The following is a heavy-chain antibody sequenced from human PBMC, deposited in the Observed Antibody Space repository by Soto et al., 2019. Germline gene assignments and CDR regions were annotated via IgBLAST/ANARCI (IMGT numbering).Heavy chain of an antibody. J-gene: IGHJ5*02. CDR1: GFTFSSYG. CDR3: AKDQSISNWFDP. D-gene: IGHD6-6*01. Sequence: QVQLVESGGGVVQPGRSLRLSCAASGFTFSSYGMHWVRQAPGKGLEWVAVISYDGSNKDYADSVKGRFTISRDNSKNTLYLQMNSLRAEDTAVYYCAKDQSISNWFDPWGQGTLVTVSS. V-gene: IGHV3-30*18. CDR2: ISYDGSNK.